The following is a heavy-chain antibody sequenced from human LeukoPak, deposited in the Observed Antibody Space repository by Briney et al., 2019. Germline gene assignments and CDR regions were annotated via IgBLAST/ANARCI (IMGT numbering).Heavy chain of an antibody. CDR3: ARWASLIYDSNWYAPLDY. D-gene: IGHD6-13*01. Sequence: SVKVSCKASGGTFSSNEISWVRQAPGQGLEWMGRIIPNLGTANYAQSFQGRVTITADKSTSTAYMELSSLRSEDTAVYFCARWASLIYDSNWYAPLDYWGQGTLVTVS. J-gene: IGHJ4*02. V-gene: IGHV1-69*04. CDR2: IIPNLGTA. CDR1: GGTFSSNE.